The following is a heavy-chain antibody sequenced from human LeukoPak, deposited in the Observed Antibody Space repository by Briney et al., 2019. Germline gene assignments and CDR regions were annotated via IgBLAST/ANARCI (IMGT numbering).Heavy chain of an antibody. V-gene: IGHV1-18*01. CDR3: ARGRTGSGWYGVPFDY. D-gene: IGHD6-19*01. CDR2: ISAYNGNT. Sequence: ASVKVSCKASGYTFTSYGISWARQAPGQGLEWMGWISAYNGNTNYAQKLQGRVTMTTDTSTSTAYMELRSLRSDDTAVYYCARGRTGSGWYGVPFDYWGQGTLVTVSS. J-gene: IGHJ4*02. CDR1: GYTFTSYG.